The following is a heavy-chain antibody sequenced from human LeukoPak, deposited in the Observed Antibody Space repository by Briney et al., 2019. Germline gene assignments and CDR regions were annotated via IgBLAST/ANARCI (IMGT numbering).Heavy chain of an antibody. J-gene: IGHJ4*02. CDR1: GFTFSSYG. V-gene: IGHV3-33*06. CDR3: VKGRYCSSTSCYVFDY. D-gene: IGHD2-2*01. CDR2: IWYDGSNK. Sequence: GGSLRLSCAASGFTFSSYGMHWVRQAPGKGLEWVAVIWYDGSNKYYADSVKGRFTISRDNSKNTLYLQMNSLRAEDTAVYYCVKGRYCSSTSCYVFDYWGQGTLVTVSS.